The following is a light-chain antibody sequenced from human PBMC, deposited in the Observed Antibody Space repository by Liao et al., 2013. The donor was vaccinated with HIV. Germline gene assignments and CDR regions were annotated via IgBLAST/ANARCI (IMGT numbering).Light chain of an antibody. J-gene: IGLJ2*01. CDR3: QAWDSSTVV. CDR1: KLGDKY. Sequence: SYELTQPPSVSVSPGQTASITCSGDKLGDKYACWYQQKPGQSPVLVIYQDSKRPSGIPERFSGSNSGNTATLTISGTQAMDEADYYCQAWDSSTVVFGGRTKLTRP. CDR2: QDS. V-gene: IGLV3-1*01.